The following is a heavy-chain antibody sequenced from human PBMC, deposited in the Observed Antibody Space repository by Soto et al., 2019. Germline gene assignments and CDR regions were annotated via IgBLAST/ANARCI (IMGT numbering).Heavy chain of an antibody. CDR2: IRSKANSYAT. V-gene: IGHV3-73*01. CDR3: TYCSSTSCLTDAFDI. J-gene: IGHJ3*02. CDR1: GFTFSGSA. D-gene: IGHD2-2*01. Sequence: HPGGSLRLSCAASGFTFSGSAMHWVRQASGKGLEWVGRIRSKANSYATAYAASVKGRFTISRDDSKITAYLQMNSLKTEDTFVYYCTYCSSTSCLTDAFDIWGQGTMVTVSS.